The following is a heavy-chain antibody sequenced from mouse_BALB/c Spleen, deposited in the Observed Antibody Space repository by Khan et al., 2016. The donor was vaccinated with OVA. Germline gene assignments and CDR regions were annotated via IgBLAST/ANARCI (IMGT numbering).Heavy chain of an antibody. CDR3: ARAGSYYRYDVKVFLVY. Sequence: EVELVESGGGLVQPGGSLKLSCAASGFTFSTYGMSWVRQTPDKRLELVATINSNGGSTYYPDSLKGRFTISRDNAKNTLYLQMSSLKSEDTAMDYCARAGSYYRYDVKVFLVYWGQGTLVTVSA. V-gene: IGHV5-6-3*01. CDR1: GFTFSTYG. J-gene: IGHJ3*01. D-gene: IGHD2-14*01. CDR2: INSNGGST.